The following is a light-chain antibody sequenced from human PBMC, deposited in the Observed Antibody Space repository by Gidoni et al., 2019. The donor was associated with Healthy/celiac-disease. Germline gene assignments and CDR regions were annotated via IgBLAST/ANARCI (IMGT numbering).Light chain of an antibody. CDR3: HFGT. CDR2: DAS. CDR1: QSISSW. V-gene: IGKV1-5*01. Sequence: DIQMTQAPSTRSASVGDRVTITCRASQSISSWLAWYQQKPGKAPKLLIYDASSLASGVPSRFSGSGSGTEFTLTISSLQPDDFATYYCHFGTFGQGTKVEIK. J-gene: IGKJ1*01.